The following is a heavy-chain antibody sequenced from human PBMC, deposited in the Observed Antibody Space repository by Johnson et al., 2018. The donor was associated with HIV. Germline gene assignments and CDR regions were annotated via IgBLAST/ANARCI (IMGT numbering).Heavy chain of an antibody. CDR1: GFSFSAYW. V-gene: IGHV3-7*01. J-gene: IGHJ3*02. CDR3: ARFGGRQLVGGGAFDI. Sequence: VQLVESGGHLVQPGGSLRLSCAASGFSFSAYWMTWVRQAPGMGLEWVANIKQDGSEKYFVDSVKGRFTISRDNAKNSLYRQMNSLRAEDTAVYYCARFGGRQLVGGGAFDIWGQGTMVTVSS. D-gene: IGHD6-6*01. CDR2: IKQDGSEK.